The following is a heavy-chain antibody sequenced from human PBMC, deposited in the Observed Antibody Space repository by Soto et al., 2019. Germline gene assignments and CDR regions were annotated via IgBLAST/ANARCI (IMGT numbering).Heavy chain of an antibody. D-gene: IGHD3-22*01. J-gene: IGHJ4*02. CDR2: IRNKADNYAT. V-gene: IGHV3-73*01. CDR3: SRFFYDTSGYPSPDY. Sequence: GGSLRLSCAASGFTFSGSAIHWVRQTSGKGLEWVGRIRNKADNYATAYAASVKGRFTVSRDDSESTAYLQMNSLQTDDTAVYYCSRFFYDTSGYPSPDYWGQGTLVTVSS. CDR1: GFTFSGSA.